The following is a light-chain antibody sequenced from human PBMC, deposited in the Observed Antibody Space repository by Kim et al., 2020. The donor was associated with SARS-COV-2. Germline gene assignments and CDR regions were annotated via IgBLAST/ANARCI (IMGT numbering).Light chain of an antibody. V-gene: IGLV2-14*03. CDR1: SSDVGGYND. J-gene: IGLJ2*01. CDR3: SSYTSSSTLAV. Sequence: QAITSSCTGTSSDVGGYNDVTWYQQHPGKAPKLMIYDVSNRPSGVSNRFSGSKSGNTASLTISGLQAEDEADYPCSSYTSSSTLAVFGGGTQVTVL. CDR2: DVS.